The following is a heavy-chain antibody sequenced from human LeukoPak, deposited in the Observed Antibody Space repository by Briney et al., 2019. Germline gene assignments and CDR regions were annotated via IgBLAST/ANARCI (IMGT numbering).Heavy chain of an antibody. CDR2: FDPEDGET. CDR1: GYTLTELS. J-gene: IGHJ4*02. V-gene: IGHV1-24*01. D-gene: IGHD3-16*01. CDR3: ATAARYDYVWGFADY. Sequence: GASVKVSCKVSGYTLTELSMHWVRQAPGKGLEWMGGFDPEDGETIYAQKFQGRVTMTEDTSTDTAYMELSSLRSEDTAVYYCATAARYDYVWGFADYWGQGTLVTVSS.